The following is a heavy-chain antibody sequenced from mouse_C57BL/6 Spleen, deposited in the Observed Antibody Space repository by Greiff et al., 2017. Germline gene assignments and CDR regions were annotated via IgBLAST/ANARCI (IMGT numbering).Heavy chain of an antibody. CDR1: GYTFTDYY. CDR2: IYPGSGNT. Sequence: VKLMESGAELVRPGASVKLSCKASGYTFTDYYINWVKQRPGQGLEWIARIYPGSGNTYYNEKFKGKATLTAEKASSTAYMQRSRLTSEDSAVYCCARGGYAAYWGQGTLVTVSA. D-gene: IGHD2-2*01. CDR3: ARGGYAAY. V-gene: IGHV1-76*01. J-gene: IGHJ3*01.